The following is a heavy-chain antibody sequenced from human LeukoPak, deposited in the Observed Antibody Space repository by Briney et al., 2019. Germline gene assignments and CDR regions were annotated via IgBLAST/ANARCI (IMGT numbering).Heavy chain of an antibody. D-gene: IGHD3-3*01. V-gene: IGHV1-24*01. CDR1: GYTLTELS. J-gene: IGHJ4*02. Sequence: WASVKVSCKVSGYTLTELSMHWVRQAPGKGLEWMGGFDPEDGETIYAQKLQGRVTMTTDTSTSTAYMELRSLRSDDTAVYYCARAPLEWLLDFDYWGQGTLVTVSS. CDR3: ARAPLEWLLDFDY. CDR2: FDPEDGET.